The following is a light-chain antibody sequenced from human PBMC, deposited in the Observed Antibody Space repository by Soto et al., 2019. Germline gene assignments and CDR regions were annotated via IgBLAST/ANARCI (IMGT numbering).Light chain of an antibody. CDR2: DTS. V-gene: IGKV3-11*01. Sequence: EIVLTQSPDTLSLYPGERATLSCRASQTISHYLAWYQQKPGQAPRLLIYDTSTRATGIPARFSGSGSGPVFTLTISSLVPEDSAVYYCQQRANWPLLTLGGGTKVEIK. CDR3: QQRANWPLLT. J-gene: IGKJ4*01. CDR1: QTISHY.